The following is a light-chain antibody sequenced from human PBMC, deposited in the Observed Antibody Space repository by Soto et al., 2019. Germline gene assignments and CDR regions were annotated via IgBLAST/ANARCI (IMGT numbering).Light chain of an antibody. V-gene: IGLV2-8*01. CDR2: EAS. CDR3: SSHAGTNNWGV. Sequence: QSALTQPPSASGSPGQSGTISCAGTSSAFGVFNYVSWYQQHPGKAPKLIIYEASKRPSGVPDRFSGSKSGNTASLTVSGLQAEDEADYYCSSHAGTNNWGVFGGGTKLTVL. J-gene: IGLJ3*02. CDR1: SSAFGVFNY.